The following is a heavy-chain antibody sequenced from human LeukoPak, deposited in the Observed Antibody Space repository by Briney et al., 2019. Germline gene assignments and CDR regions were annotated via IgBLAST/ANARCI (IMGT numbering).Heavy chain of an antibody. Sequence: PSETLSLTCTVSGGSISSYYWSWIRQPPGKGLEWIGYIYYSGSTNYNPPLKSRVTISVDTSKNQFSLKLSSVTAADTAVYYCAALMRAAHSVYFQHWGQGTLVTVSS. CDR3: AALMRAAHSVYFQH. V-gene: IGHV4-59*01. CDR2: IYYSGST. J-gene: IGHJ1*01. D-gene: IGHD2-8*01. CDR1: GGSISSYY.